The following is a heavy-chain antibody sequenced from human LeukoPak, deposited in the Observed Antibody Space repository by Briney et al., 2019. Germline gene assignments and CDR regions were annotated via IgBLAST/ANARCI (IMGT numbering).Heavy chain of an antibody. Sequence: QPGGSLRLSCAASGFTFSSYAMSWVRQAPGKWLEWVAAISGSGGSTYYADSVKGRFTISRDNSKNTLYLQMNSLRAEDTAVYYCAKAQLAILGDFDYWGQGTLVIVSS. CDR3: AKAQLAILGDFDY. D-gene: IGHD2/OR15-2a*01. J-gene: IGHJ4*02. CDR1: GFTFSSYA. V-gene: IGHV3-23*01. CDR2: ISGSGGST.